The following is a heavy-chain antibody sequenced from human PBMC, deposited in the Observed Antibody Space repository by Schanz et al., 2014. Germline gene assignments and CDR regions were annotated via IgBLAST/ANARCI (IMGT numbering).Heavy chain of an antibody. CDR3: ASGGYCTNGVCNGGRNWFDP. Sequence: QVQLLESGGGVVQPGRSLRLSCAVSGFTFGGYALHWVRQAPGKGLEWVAVISYDGSTKYYADSVKGRFTISRDNSKNTLYLQINSLRAEDTAVYYYASGGYCTNGVCNGGRNWFDPWGQGTLVTVSS. CDR2: ISYDGSTK. CDR1: GFTFGGYA. V-gene: IGHV3-30-3*01. J-gene: IGHJ5*02. D-gene: IGHD2-8*01.